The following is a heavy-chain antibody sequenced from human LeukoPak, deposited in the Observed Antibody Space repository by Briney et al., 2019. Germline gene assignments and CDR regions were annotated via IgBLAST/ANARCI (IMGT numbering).Heavy chain of an antibody. J-gene: IGHJ3*01. CDR2: IYYSGST. CDR3: ARDHIGSGLLGFDP. D-gene: IGHD3-10*01. CDR1: GGSISSGGYY. V-gene: IGHV4-31*03. Sequence: SQTLSLTCTVSGGSISSGGYYWSWIRQHPGKGLEWIGYIYYSGSTYYNPSLKSRVTISVDTSKNQFSLKLSSVTAADTAVYYCARDHIGSGLLGFDPWGQGTMVTVSS.